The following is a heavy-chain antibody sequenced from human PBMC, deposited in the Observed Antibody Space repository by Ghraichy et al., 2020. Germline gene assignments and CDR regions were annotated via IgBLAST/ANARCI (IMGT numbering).Heavy chain of an antibody. Sequence: LSLTCAASGFTFSGYAMSWVRQAPGKGLEWVSGIGGSGGTTYYADSVKGQFSISRDNSKNTLYLQMNSMRVEDTAVYYCAKGDPYDFWSGYSSYGMDVWGQGTTVTVSS. CDR1: GFTFSGYA. V-gene: IGHV3-23*01. CDR2: IGGSGGTT. D-gene: IGHD3-3*01. CDR3: AKGDPYDFWSGYSSYGMDV. J-gene: IGHJ6*02.